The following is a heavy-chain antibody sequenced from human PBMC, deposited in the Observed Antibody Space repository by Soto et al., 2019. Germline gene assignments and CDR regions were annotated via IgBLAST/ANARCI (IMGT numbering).Heavy chain of an antibody. CDR1: GGSYSGYY. CDR3: ARGLGYGAVLNYFDS. V-gene: IGHV4-34*01. Sequence: PSETLSLTCAVYGGSYSGYYWSRIRQPPGRGLEWIGEINHSGITKDNPSLKSRVTISVDTSKNQVSLKLSSVTAADTAVYYCARGLGYGAVLNYFDSWGLGTLVTVSS. CDR2: INHSGIT. J-gene: IGHJ4*02. D-gene: IGHD2-8*01.